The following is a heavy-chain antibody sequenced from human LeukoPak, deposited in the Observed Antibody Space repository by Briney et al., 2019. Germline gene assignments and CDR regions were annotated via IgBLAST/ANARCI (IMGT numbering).Heavy chain of an antibody. Sequence: SETLSLTCTVSGGSINSYYWSWIRQPPGKGLQWIGCIHYSGSTNYNPSLKSRVTISVDTSKNQFSLKLSSVTAADTAVYYCARTTMVRGTYHMDVWGKGTTVTISS. V-gene: IGHV4-59*01. CDR2: IHYSGST. D-gene: IGHD3-10*01. J-gene: IGHJ6*03. CDR1: GGSINSYY. CDR3: ARTTMVRGTYHMDV.